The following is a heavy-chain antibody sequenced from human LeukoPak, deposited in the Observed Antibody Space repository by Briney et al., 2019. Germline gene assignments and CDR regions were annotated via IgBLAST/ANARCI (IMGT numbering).Heavy chain of an antibody. J-gene: IGHJ4*02. D-gene: IGHD1-26*01. CDR1: GFTFSSYA. V-gene: IGHV3-23*01. Sequence: PGGSLRLSCAASGFTFSSYAMSWVRQAPGKGLEWVSGISGSGGSTYYADSVKGRFTISRDNSKNTLYLQMNSLRAEDTAVYYCAKDQKYSGSYFSPRYWGRGTLSPSPQ. CDR3: AKDQKYSGSYFSPRY. CDR2: ISGSGGST.